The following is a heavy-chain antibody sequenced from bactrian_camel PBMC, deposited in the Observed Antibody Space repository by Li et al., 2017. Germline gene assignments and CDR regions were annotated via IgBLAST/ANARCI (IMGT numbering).Heavy chain of an antibody. D-gene: IGHD2*01. Sequence: ASGDTYSSYCMGWFRQVPVKEREAVAYIGNGKTHYADSVKGRFTISRDNAKNTIYLQMNNLKPEDTARYYFFFSDTATTEIYT. V-gene: IGHV3S57*01. CDR2: IGNGKT. CDR1: GDTYSSYC.